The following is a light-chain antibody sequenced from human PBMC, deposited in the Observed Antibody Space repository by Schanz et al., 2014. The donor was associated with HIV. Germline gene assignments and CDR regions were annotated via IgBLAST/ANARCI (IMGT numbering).Light chain of an antibody. CDR3: QSYDSSLSGPV. Sequence: QSVLTQPPSASGTPGQRVTISCSGGSSNIGRNTVNWYQQLPGTAPKLLIYGNNNRPSGVPDRFSGSKSGTSASLAITGLQAEDEADYYCQSYDSSLSGPVFGGGTKLTVL. J-gene: IGLJ2*01. V-gene: IGLV1-44*01. CDR2: GNN. CDR1: SSNIGRNT.